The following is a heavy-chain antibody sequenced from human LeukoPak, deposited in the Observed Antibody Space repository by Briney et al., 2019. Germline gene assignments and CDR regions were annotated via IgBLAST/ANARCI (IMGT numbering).Heavy chain of an antibody. V-gene: IGHV4-39*07. CDR1: GGSINSSSSY. D-gene: IGHD4-23*01. Sequence: SETLSLTCTVSGGSINSSSSYWGWIRPPPGKGLEWIGTIYYSGTTYYNPSLKSRVTISLDTSKNQFSLKLSSVTAADTAVYYCARVPRGYSPRVYFDYWGQGTLVTVSS. CDR3: ARVPRGYSPRVYFDY. J-gene: IGHJ4*02. CDR2: IYYSGTT.